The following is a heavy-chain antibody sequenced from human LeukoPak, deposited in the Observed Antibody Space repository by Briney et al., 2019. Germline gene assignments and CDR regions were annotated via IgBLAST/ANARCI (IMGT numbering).Heavy chain of an antibody. J-gene: IGHJ3*02. V-gene: IGHV3-66*01. CDR1: GFTVSSNY. CDR3: ARADYGDYAFDI. CDR2: IYSGGST. D-gene: IGHD4-17*01. Sequence: GGSLRLSCAASGFTVSSNYMSWVRQAPGKGLEWVSVIYSGGSTYYADSVKGRFTISRDNSKNTLYLQMNSLRAEDTAVYYCARADYGDYAFDIWGQGTMVTVSS.